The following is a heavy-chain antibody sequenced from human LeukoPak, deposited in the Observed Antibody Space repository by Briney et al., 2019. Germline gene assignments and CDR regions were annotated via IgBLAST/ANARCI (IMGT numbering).Heavy chain of an antibody. D-gene: IGHD6-13*01. J-gene: IGHJ5*02. CDR2: IYYSGSA. CDR1: GGSISSSSYY. Sequence: SETLSLTCTVSGGSISSSSYYWGWIRQPPGKGLEWIGSIYYSGSAYYNPSLKSRVTISVDTSKNQFSLKLSSVTAADTAVYYCARRVGIGSSPGHWFDPWGQGTLVTVSS. V-gene: IGHV4-39*01. CDR3: ARRVGIGSSPGHWFDP.